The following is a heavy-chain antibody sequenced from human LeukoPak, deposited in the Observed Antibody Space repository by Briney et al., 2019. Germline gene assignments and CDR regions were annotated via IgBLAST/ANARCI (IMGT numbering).Heavy chain of an antibody. CDR2: ISGSGGST. D-gene: IGHD5-12*01. V-gene: IGHV3-23*01. CDR1: GFTFSSYA. Sequence: QSGGSLRLSCAASGFTFSSYAMSWVRQAPGKGLESVSAISGSGGSTYYADSVKGRFTISRDNSKNTLYLQMNSLRAEDTAVYYCAKDMEVVATIIDYWGQGTLVTASS. J-gene: IGHJ4*02. CDR3: AKDMEVVATIIDY.